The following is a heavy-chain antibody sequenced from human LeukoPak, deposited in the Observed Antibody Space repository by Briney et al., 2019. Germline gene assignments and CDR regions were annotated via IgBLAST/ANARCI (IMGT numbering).Heavy chain of an antibody. CDR1: GFTFSSYG. V-gene: IGHV3-23*01. CDR2: ISGSGGST. J-gene: IGHJ2*01. D-gene: IGHD1-14*01. Sequence: GGSLRLSCAASGFTFSSYGMSWVRQAPGKGLEWVSAISGSGGSTYYADSVKGRFIISRDNSKITLYLQMKSLRAEDTSVYYCAKDIPGAFWYFDLWGRGTLVTASS. CDR3: AKDIPGAFWYFDL.